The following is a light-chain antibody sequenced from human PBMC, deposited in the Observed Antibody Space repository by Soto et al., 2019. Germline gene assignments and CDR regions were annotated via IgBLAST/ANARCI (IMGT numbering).Light chain of an antibody. CDR1: SSDVGGYNY. V-gene: IGLV2-14*01. J-gene: IGLJ1*01. CDR2: EVS. CDR3: SSYTSSSTLIYV. Sequence: QSALTQPASVSGSPGQSITISCTGTSSDVGGYNYVSWYQQHPGKAPKLMIYEVSNRPSGVSNRFSRSKSGKTASLTTSGLQAEDEADYYCSSYTSSSTLIYVFGTGTKVTVL.